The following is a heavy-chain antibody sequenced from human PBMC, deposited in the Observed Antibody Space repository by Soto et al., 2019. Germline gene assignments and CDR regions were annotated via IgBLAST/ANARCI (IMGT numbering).Heavy chain of an antibody. D-gene: IGHD3-9*01. CDR1: GVSFRSYT. V-gene: IGHV4-4*07. CDR2: VFSSVSA. CDR3: ARDGMTTGDN. Sequence: SETLSLTCIVSGVSFRSYTWSWVRQPANKGLEWIGRVFSSVSATYNPSLKSRVSISMDTPENRISLKLDSVKAEDAGVYFCARDGMTTGDNWGPGNLVTVSS. J-gene: IGHJ4*02.